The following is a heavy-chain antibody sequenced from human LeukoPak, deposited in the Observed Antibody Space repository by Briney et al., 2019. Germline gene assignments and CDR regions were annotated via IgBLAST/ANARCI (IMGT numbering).Heavy chain of an antibody. Sequence: PGGSLRLSCAASGFTFSSYWMSWVRQAPGKGLEWVSAISGSGGSTYYADSVKGRFTISRDNSKDTLYLQMNSLRAEDTAVYYCAKVKWFGELSPFDYWGQGTLVTVSS. V-gene: IGHV3-23*01. J-gene: IGHJ4*02. CDR1: GFTFSSYW. D-gene: IGHD3-10*01. CDR3: AKVKWFGELSPFDY. CDR2: ISGSGGST.